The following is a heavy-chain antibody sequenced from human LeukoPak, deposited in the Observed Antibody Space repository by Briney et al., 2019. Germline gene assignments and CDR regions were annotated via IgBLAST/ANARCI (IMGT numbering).Heavy chain of an antibody. J-gene: IGHJ6*04. CDR1: GGSFSGYY. D-gene: IGHD6-13*01. Sequence: SETLSLTCAVYGGSFSGYYWSWIRHPPGKGLEWIGEINHSGSTNYNPSLKSRVTISVDTSKNQFSLKLSSVTAADTAVYYCARGSSSWYRNYYYYYGMDVWGKGTTVTVSS. V-gene: IGHV4-34*01. CDR3: ARGSSSWYRNYYYYYGMDV. CDR2: INHSGST.